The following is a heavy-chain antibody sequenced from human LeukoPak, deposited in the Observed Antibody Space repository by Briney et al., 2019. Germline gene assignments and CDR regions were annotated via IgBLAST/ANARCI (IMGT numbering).Heavy chain of an antibody. J-gene: IGHJ5*02. CDR2: IRYEKNEK. CDR3: AKDLMRDRWFGES. CDR1: GFTFSSYW. V-gene: IGHV3-30*02. D-gene: IGHD3-10*01. Sequence: PGGSLRLSCAASGFTFSSYWMSWVRQAPGKGLEWVAFIRYEKNEKYYADSVKGRFTISRDNSKNTLYLEMNSLRVDDTAVYYCAKDLMRDRWFGESWGQGTLVTVSS.